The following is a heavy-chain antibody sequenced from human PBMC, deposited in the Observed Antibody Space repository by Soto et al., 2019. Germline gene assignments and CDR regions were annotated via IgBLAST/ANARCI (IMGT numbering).Heavy chain of an antibody. J-gene: IGHJ5*02. CDR1: GYTFTGYY. D-gene: IGHD3-22*01. CDR3: ARMDDSSGYYFDP. V-gene: IGHV1-2*02. Sequence: QVQLVQSGAEVKKSGASVKVSCKASGYTFTGYYIHWVRQGPRQGLEWMGWSNPKTGGTNYAQKFQGRVTMSRDTSITTAYMELSRLRYDDTAVYYCARMDDSSGYYFDPWGQGTLVTVSS. CDR2: SNPKTGGT.